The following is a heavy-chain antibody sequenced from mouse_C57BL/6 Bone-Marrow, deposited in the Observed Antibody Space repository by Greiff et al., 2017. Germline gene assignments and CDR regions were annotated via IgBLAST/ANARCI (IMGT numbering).Heavy chain of an antibody. Sequence: EVQGVESGGDLVKPGGSLKLSCAASGFTFSSYGMSWVRQTPDKRLEWVATISSGGSYTYYPDSVKGRFTISRDNANNTLYLQMSSLKSEDTAMYYCARRSIAMDYWGQGTSVTVSS. J-gene: IGHJ4*01. CDR3: ARRSIAMDY. CDR1: GFTFSSYG. V-gene: IGHV5-6*01. CDR2: ISSGGSYT.